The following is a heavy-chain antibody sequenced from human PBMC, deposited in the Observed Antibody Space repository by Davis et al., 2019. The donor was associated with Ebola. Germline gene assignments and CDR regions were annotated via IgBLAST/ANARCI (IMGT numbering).Heavy chain of an antibody. CDR3: AIYYDYSWGSRTDLDAFDI. Sequence: SVKVSCKASGGTFSSYAISWVRQAPGQGLEWMGGIIPIFGTANYAQKFQGRVTITADKSTSTAYMELSSLRSEDTAVYYCAIYYDYSWGSRTDLDAFDIWGQGTMVTVSS. V-gene: IGHV1-69*06. D-gene: IGHD3-16*01. J-gene: IGHJ3*02. CDR2: IIPIFGTA. CDR1: GGTFSSYA.